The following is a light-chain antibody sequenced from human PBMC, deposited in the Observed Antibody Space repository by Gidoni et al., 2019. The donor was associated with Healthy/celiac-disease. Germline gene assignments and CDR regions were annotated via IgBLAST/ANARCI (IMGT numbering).Light chain of an antibody. CDR1: SSDVGGYNY. J-gene: IGLJ2*01. V-gene: IGLV2-14*03. CDR2: DVR. CDR3: SSYTSSSTEV. Sequence: SALTQPASVSGSPGQSITISCTGTSSDVGGYNYVSWYHHHPGKAPKLMIYDVRNRPSGVSNRFSGSKSGNTASLTISGLQAEDEADDYCSSYTSSSTEVFGGGTKLTVL.